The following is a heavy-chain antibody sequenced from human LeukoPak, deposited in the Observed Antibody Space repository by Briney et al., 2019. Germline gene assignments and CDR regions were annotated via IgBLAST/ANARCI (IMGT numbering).Heavy chain of an antibody. Sequence: GGSLRLSCAASGFTFSDYSMNWVRQAPGKGLEWISYIPIGNTDKHYADSVRGRFTISRDNARNSLFLQMNSLRDDDTGVYYCMRDEHFAFDFWGQGTMVAVSP. D-gene: IGHD3-3*02. CDR3: MRDEHFAFDF. CDR1: GFTFSDYS. J-gene: IGHJ3*01. V-gene: IGHV3-48*02. CDR2: IPIGNTDK.